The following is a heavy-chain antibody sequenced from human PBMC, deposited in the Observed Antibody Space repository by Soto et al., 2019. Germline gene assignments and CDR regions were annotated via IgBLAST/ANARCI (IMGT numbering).Heavy chain of an antibody. D-gene: IGHD2-2*02. CDR3: VKDRMAYTSVGDPFDL. J-gene: IGHJ3*01. CDR1: GFTFYSYA. CDR2: IGSVGGDT. Sequence: EVQLLESGGGLVQPGGSLRLSCAASGFTFYSYAMSWVRQPPGKGLEWVSTIGSVGGDTYYADSVKGRFTFSRDDSKKTLLLQMTSLRAEDTDVYYCVKDRMAYTSVGDPFDLCGQGTMVSVSS. V-gene: IGHV3-23*01.